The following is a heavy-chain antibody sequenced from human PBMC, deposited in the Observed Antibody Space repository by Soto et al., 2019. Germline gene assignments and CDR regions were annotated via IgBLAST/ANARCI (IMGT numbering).Heavy chain of an antibody. D-gene: IGHD6-25*01. CDR3: ARDRSDSSRADSFDI. J-gene: IGHJ3*02. Sequence: EVQLVESGGGLIQPGGSLRLSCAASGFSVSNTYMSWVRQAPGKGLEWISVIYRGRATYYADSVKGGFTTSRDASRNTVYLQMNSLTTEDTAVYFCARDRSDSSRADSFDIWGQGTMVTVSS. CDR1: GFSVSNTY. V-gene: IGHV3-53*01. CDR2: IYRGRAT.